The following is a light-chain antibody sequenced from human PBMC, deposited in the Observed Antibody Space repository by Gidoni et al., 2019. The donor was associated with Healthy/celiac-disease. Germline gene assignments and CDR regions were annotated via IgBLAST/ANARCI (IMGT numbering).Light chain of an antibody. V-gene: IGKV1-39*01. Sequence: DIQMTQSPSSLSASVGDRVTITCRASQSISSYLNWYQHKPGKAPKLLIYAASSLQSGVPSRFSGSGSGTDFTLTISSLQPEDFATYYCQQSYSTPPAFGGXTKVEIK. CDR1: QSISSY. CDR3: QQSYSTPPA. J-gene: IGKJ4*01. CDR2: AAS.